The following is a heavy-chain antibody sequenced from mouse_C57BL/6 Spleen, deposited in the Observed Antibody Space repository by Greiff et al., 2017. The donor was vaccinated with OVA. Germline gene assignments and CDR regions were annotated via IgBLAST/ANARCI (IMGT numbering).Heavy chain of an antibody. CDR3: AREGYSNYERLYYAMDY. D-gene: IGHD2-5*01. J-gene: IGHJ4*01. V-gene: IGHV1-82*01. CDR2: IYPGDGDT. Sequence: QVQLQQSGPELVKPGASVKISCKASGYAFSSSWMNWVKQRPGKGLGWIGRIYPGDGDTNYNGKFKGKATLTADKSSSTAYMQLSSLTSEDSAVYFCAREGYSNYERLYYAMDYWGQGTSVTVSS. CDR1: GYAFSSSW.